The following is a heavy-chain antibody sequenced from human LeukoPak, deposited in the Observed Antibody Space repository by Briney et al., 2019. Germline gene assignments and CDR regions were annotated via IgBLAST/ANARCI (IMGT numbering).Heavy chain of an antibody. D-gene: IGHD1-14*01. CDR2: ISGSGGYT. CDR3: ATSPDIEASGTPCYLDF. V-gene: IGHV3-23*01. CDR1: GFTFRSYG. Sequence: QSGGSLRLSCAASGFTFRSYGMSWVRQAPGKGPERVSSISGSGGYTYYADSVQGRFTISRDNSKNTLSLQMNSLRAEDAAIYYCATSPDIEASGTPCYLDFWGQGTLVSVSS. J-gene: IGHJ4*02.